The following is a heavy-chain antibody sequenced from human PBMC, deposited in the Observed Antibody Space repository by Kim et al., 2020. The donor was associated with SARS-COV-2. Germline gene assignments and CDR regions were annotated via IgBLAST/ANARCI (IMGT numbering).Heavy chain of an antibody. D-gene: IGHD5-12*01. Sequence: YADSVKGRFTISRDNSKNTLYLQMNSLRAEDTAVYYCAKDTREWLRLMDYWGQGTLVTVSS. V-gene: IGHV3-30*02. J-gene: IGHJ4*02. CDR3: AKDTREWLRLMDY.